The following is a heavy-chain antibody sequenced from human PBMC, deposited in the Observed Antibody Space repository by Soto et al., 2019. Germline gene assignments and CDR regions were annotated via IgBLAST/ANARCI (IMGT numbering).Heavy chain of an antibody. D-gene: IGHD3-10*01. CDR2: IWYDGSNK. J-gene: IGHJ3*02. Sequence: GGSLRLSCAASGLTFSSYGMHWVRQAPGKGLEWVAVIWYDGSNKYYADSVKGRFTISRDNSKNTLYLQMNSLRAEDTAVYYCARDLLGGNRWLHYPFGAFDIWGQGTMVTVSS. CDR3: ARDLLGGNRWLHYPFGAFDI. CDR1: GLTFSSYG. V-gene: IGHV3-33*01.